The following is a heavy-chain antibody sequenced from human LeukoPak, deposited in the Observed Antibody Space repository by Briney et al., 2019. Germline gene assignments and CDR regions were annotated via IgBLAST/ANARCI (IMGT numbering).Heavy chain of an antibody. CDR2: IKQDGSGK. V-gene: IGHV3-7*01. J-gene: IGHJ4*02. Sequence: GGSLRLSCAASGFTFSNYWMSWVRQAPGKGLEWVANIKQDGSGKYYVDSVKGRFTISRDNAKNSLYLQMNSLRAEDTAIYYCARWEGDIVATIGDYWGQGTLVTVSS. CDR3: ARWEGDIVATIGDY. CDR1: GFTFSNYW. D-gene: IGHD5-12*01.